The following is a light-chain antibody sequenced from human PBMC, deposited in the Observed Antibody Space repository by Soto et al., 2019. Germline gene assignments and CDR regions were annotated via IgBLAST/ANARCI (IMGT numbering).Light chain of an antibody. Sequence: DIVLTQSPATLSVSPGERATLSCRASQSVSSNLAWYQQKPGQAPRLLLYGASTRATGIPARFSGSGSGTDFTLTISSLQSEDFAVYYCQQYNNWPRTFGQGTKVDIK. CDR3: QQYNNWPRT. CDR2: GAS. J-gene: IGKJ1*01. CDR1: QSVSSN. V-gene: IGKV3-15*01.